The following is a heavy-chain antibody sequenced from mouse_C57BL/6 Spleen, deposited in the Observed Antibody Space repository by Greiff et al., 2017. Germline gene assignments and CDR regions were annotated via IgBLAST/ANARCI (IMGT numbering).Heavy chain of an antibody. Sequence: EVQLVESGEGLVKPGGSLKLSCAASGFTFSSYAMSWVRQTPEKRLEWVAYISSGGDYIYYADTVKGRFTISRDNARNTLYLQMSSLKSEDTAMYYCTRGEIYYGNYGAMDYWGQGTSVTVSS. D-gene: IGHD2-1*01. V-gene: IGHV5-9-1*02. CDR2: ISSGGDYI. J-gene: IGHJ4*01. CDR3: TRGEIYYGNYGAMDY. CDR1: GFTFSSYA.